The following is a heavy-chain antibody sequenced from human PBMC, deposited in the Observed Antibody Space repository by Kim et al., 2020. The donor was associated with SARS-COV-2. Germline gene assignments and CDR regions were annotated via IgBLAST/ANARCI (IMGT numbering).Heavy chain of an antibody. CDR2: IKQDGSEK. Sequence: GGSLRLSCAASGFTLSSSWMNWVRQAPGKGLEWVADIKQDGSEKHYVDSVKGRFTISRDNAKNSLYLQMNSLRAEDTAVYYCARSRGLDYWGQGTLVTVSS. CDR3: ARSRGLDY. V-gene: IGHV3-7*03. J-gene: IGHJ4*02. D-gene: IGHD3-10*01. CDR1: GFTLSSSW.